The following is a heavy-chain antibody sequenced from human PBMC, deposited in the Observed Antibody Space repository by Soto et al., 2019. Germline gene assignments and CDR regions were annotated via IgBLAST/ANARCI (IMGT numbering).Heavy chain of an antibody. CDR2: INHSGST. CDR3: YLQPDHYYYYYGMDV. Sequence: SETLSLTCAVYGGSFSGYYWSWIRQPPGKGLEWIGEINHSGSTNYNPSLKSRVTISVDTSKNQFSLKLSSVTAADTAVYYCYLQPDHYYYYYGMDVWGQGTTVTVSS. J-gene: IGHJ6*02. D-gene: IGHD4-4*01. V-gene: IGHV4-34*01. CDR1: GGSFSGYY.